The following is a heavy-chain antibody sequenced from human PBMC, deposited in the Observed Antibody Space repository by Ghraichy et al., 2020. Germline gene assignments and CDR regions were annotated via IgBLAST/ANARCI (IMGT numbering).Heavy chain of an antibody. CDR1: GGSISSSNW. CDR3: ARRNRYYDILTGYSDGWFDP. V-gene: IGHV4-4*02. CDR2: IYHSGST. D-gene: IGHD3-9*01. Sequence: SETLPLTCAVSGGSISSSNWWSWVRQPPGKGLEWIGEIYHSGSTNYNPSLKSRVTISVDKSKNQFSLKLSSVTAADTAVYYCARRNRYYDILTGYSDGWFDPWGQGTLVTVSS. J-gene: IGHJ5*02.